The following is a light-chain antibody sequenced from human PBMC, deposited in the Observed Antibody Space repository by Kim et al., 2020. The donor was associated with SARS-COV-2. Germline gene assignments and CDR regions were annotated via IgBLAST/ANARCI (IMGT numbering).Light chain of an antibody. CDR1: QDIKKD. V-gene: IGKV1-33*01. J-gene: IGKJ5*01. CDR2: DAS. CDR3: QQFDDLPIT. Sequence: ASGEERVTKSCQASQDIKKDLNWYQQKSGKAPKVLIHDASKLEAGVPSRFSGSGSGTDFTFTISTLQPEDIATYFCQQFDDLPITFGQGTRLEIK.